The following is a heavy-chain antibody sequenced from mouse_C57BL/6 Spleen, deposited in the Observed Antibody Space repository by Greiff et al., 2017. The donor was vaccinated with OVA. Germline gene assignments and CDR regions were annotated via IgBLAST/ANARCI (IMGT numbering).Heavy chain of an antibody. CDR3: ARWGYGSGWYFDV. CDR1: GYTFTDYY. J-gene: IGHJ1*03. D-gene: IGHD1-1*01. CDR2: INPNNGGT. Sequence: VQLQQSGPELVKPGASVKISCKASGYTFTDYYMNWVKQSHGKSLEWIGDINPNNGGTSYNQKFKGKATLTVVKSSSTAYMELRSLTSEDSAVYYCARWGYGSGWYFDVWGTGTTVTVSS. V-gene: IGHV1-26*01.